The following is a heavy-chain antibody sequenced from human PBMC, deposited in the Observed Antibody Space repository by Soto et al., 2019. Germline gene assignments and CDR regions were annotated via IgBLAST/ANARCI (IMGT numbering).Heavy chain of an antibody. D-gene: IGHD2-2*01. V-gene: IGHV4-31*03. CDR2: ISFRGRT. J-gene: IGHJ4*02. Sequence: QVQLQESGPGLVKASQTLSLICTVSGNSISGGGYYWTWIRQHPGKGLEWIGYISFRGRTFYNPSLKSRVTISVDTSINHFSLTLSSVTAADTAVYYCARVPYAEDTYCYFDYWGQGSLVTVSS. CDR1: GNSISGGGYY. CDR3: ARVPYAEDTYCYFDY.